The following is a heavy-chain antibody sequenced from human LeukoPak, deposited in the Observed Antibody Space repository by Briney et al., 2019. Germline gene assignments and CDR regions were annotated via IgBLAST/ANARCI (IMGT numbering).Heavy chain of an antibody. CDR1: GGSISSHY. CDR3: ARVTSGRFDY. Sequence: PSETLSLTCTVSGGSISSHYWSWIRQPPGKGLEWIGYIYYSRSTNYNPSLKSRVTISVDTSKNQFSLKLSSVTAADTAVYYCARVTSGRFDYWGQGTLVTVSS. CDR2: IYYSRST. D-gene: IGHD3-10*01. V-gene: IGHV4-59*11. J-gene: IGHJ4*02.